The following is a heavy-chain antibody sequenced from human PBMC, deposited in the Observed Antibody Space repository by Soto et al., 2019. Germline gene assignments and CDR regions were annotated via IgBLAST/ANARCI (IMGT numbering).Heavy chain of an antibody. CDR1: GGSISNSSYL. CDR2: VSYSGST. CDR3: TRIAVAGTDYYYYGMDV. Sequence: SETLSLTCTVSGGSISNSSYLWGWIRQPPGKGLQWIGSVSYSGSTYYNPSLKSRVTISVDTSKNQLSLKLSSVTAADTAVYYCTRIAVAGTDYYYYGMDVWGQGTTVTVSS. V-gene: IGHV4-39*07. J-gene: IGHJ6*02. D-gene: IGHD6-19*01.